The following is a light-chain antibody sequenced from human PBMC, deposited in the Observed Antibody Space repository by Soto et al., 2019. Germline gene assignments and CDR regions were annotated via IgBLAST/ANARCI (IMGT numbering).Light chain of an antibody. Sequence: QSALTQPRSVSGSPGQSVTISCTGTSSDVGTYDFVSWYQQHPGKAPSLMIFDVSERPSGVPDRFSGSKSGNTASLTISGLQAEDEADYYCISYTGSSTSYVFGTGTKVTVL. CDR1: SSDVGTYDF. J-gene: IGLJ1*01. CDR2: DVS. V-gene: IGLV2-11*01. CDR3: ISYTGSSTSYV.